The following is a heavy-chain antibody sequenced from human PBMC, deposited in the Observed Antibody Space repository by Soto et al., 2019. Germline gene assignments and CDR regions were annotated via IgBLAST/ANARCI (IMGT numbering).Heavy chain of an antibody. CDR1: GFSFSSYA. CDR3: ARDTYSSDYFVKWFEP. CDR2: ISHDGINK. J-gene: IGHJ5*02. V-gene: IGHV3-30-3*01. Sequence: QVRLVESGGGVVQPGRSLRLSCTASGFSFSSYAMYWFRQPPGKGLEWVAVISHDGINKHYADSVKGRVTVSRDNSNRLLDLQLNSQRGEDTAMYYCARDTYSSDYFVKWFEPWGQGTLVTVSS. D-gene: IGHD6-19*01.